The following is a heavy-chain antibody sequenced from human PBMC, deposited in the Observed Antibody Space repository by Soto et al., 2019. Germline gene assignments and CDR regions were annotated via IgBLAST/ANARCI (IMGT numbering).Heavy chain of an antibody. Sequence: QVQLVQSGAEVKKPGSSVKVSCKASGGTFSNYAINWVRQAPGQGLEWMGGFIPIFDAANYAQNFRGRVTITADESTNTAYMELSGLRSEDTAMYYCARKAESYGFDIWGQGTLVTVS. D-gene: IGHD3-10*01. CDR2: FIPIFDAA. J-gene: IGHJ3*02. CDR1: GGTFSNYA. V-gene: IGHV1-69*01. CDR3: ARKAESYGFDI.